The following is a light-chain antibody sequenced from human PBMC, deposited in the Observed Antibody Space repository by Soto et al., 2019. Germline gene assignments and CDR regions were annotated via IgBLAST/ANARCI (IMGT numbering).Light chain of an antibody. Sequence: EIVMTQSPATLSLSPGEGATLSCRASQSVGNSLAWYQHKLGQAPRLLILDASNRATGMPARFSGSGSGTDFTLTISSLEPEDSALYYCQQGSKWPLTFGQGTRLEIK. J-gene: IGKJ5*01. V-gene: IGKV3-11*01. CDR3: QQGSKWPLT. CDR1: QSVGNS. CDR2: DAS.